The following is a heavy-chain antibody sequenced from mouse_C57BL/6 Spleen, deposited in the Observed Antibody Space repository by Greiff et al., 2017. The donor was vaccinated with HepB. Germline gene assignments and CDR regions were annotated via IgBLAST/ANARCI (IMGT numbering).Heavy chain of an antibody. CDR3: ARTVVDYYAMDY. D-gene: IGHD1-1*01. CDR2: IYPGSGNT. CDR1: GYTFTDYY. V-gene: IGHV1-76*01. J-gene: IGHJ4*01. Sequence: VQLQQSGAELVRPGASVKLSCKASGYTFTDYYINWVKQRPGQGLEWIARIYPGSGNTYYNEKFKGKATLTAEKSSSTAYMQLSSLTSEDSAVYFCARTVVDYYAMDYWGQGTSVTVSS.